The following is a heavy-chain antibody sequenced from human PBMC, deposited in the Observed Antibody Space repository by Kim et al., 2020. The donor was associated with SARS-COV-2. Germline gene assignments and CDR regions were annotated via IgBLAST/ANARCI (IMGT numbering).Heavy chain of an antibody. V-gene: IGHV3-48*03. CDR3: AKDLGPGSGCCMDV. J-gene: IGHJ6*03. D-gene: IGHD3-10*01. CDR2: ITWNGSNI. CDR1: AFPFNSYA. Sequence: GGSLRLSCAASAFPFNSYAMHWVRQAPGKGLEWVSDITWNGSNINYADSVKGRFTISRDNAKNSLYLQMNSLRAEDTAVYYCAKDLGPGSGCCMDV.